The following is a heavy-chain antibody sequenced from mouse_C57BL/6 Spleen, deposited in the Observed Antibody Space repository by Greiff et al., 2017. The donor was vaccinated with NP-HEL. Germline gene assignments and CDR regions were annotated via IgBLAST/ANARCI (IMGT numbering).Heavy chain of an antibody. Sequence: QVQLQQSGPELVKAGASVKLSCKASGYTFTSYDINWVKQRPGQGLEWIGWIYPRDGSTKYNEKFKGKATLTVDTSSSTAYMELHSLTSEDSAVYFCARNYYGTAMDYWGQGTSVTVSS. J-gene: IGHJ4*01. D-gene: IGHD1-1*01. V-gene: IGHV1-85*01. CDR3: ARNYYGTAMDY. CDR1: GYTFTSYD. CDR2: IYPRDGST.